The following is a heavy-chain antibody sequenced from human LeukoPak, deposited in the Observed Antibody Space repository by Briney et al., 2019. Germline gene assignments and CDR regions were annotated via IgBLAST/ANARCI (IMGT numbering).Heavy chain of an antibody. D-gene: IGHD3-10*01. V-gene: IGHV1-18*01. J-gene: IGHJ3*02. CDR1: GYTFTSYG. Sequence: ASVKVSCKASGYTFTSYGISWVRQAPGQGLEWMGWISAYNGNTNYAQKLQGRVTMTTDTSTSTAYMELRSLRSDDTAVYYCARDVELWFGELFVSAFDIRGQGTMVTVSS. CDR3: ARDVELWFGELFVSAFDI. CDR2: ISAYNGNT.